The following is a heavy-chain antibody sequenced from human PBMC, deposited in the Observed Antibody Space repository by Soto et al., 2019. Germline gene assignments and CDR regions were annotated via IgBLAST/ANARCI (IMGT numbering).Heavy chain of an antibody. CDR1: GVTFSTSS. J-gene: IGHJ3*02. V-gene: IGHV1-69*14. CDR2: ILPIFGTA. Sequence: QVQLVQSGAEVKKPGSSVKVSCKSSGVTFSTSSINWVRQAPGQRPEWMGNILPIFGTADYAQKFQGRVTITADKXXXXXXXXXXXXXXXXXXXXXXXXXXXXXXXXXXXDIWGQGTVVTVSS. CDR3: XXXXXXXXXXXXXDI.